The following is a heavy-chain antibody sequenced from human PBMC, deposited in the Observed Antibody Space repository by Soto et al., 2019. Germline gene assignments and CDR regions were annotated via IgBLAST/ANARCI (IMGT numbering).Heavy chain of an antibody. CDR2: IYYSGST. Sequence: SETLSLTCTVSGGSIISSSYYWGWIRQPPGKGLEWIGSIYYSGSTYYNPSLKSRVTISVDTSKNQFSLKLSSVTAADTAVYYCARYEDYHDTSGYYLYRGQGTLVTVSS. J-gene: IGHJ4*02. V-gene: IGHV4-39*01. D-gene: IGHD3-22*01. CDR1: GGSIISSSYY. CDR3: ARYEDYHDTSGYYLY.